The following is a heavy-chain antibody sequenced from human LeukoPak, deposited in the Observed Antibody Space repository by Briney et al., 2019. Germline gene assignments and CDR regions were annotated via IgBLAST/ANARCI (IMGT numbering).Heavy chain of an antibody. J-gene: IGHJ4*02. D-gene: IGHD6-13*01. V-gene: IGHV1-2*02. CDR2: INPNSGGT. Sequence: ASVKVSCMASGYTFTGYYMHWVRQAPGQGLEWMGWINPNSGGTNYAQKFQGRVTMTRDTSISTAYMELSRLRSDDTAVYYCARDLAAAAHFDYWGQGTLVTVSS. CDR3: ARDLAAAAHFDY. CDR1: GYTFTGYY.